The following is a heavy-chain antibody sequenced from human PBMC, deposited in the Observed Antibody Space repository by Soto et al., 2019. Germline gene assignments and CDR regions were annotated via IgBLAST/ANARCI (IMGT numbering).Heavy chain of an antibody. CDR3: ARDLGGGMTLDY. Sequence: PSETVSLTCTVSGGSISSGDYYWSWIRQPPGKGLEWIGYIYYSGSTYYNPSLKSRVTISVDTSKNQFSLKLSSVTAADTAVYYCARDLGGGMTLDYWGQGTLVTVSS. V-gene: IGHV4-30-4*01. CDR2: IYYSGST. CDR1: GGSISSGDYY. J-gene: IGHJ4*02. D-gene: IGHD3-16*01.